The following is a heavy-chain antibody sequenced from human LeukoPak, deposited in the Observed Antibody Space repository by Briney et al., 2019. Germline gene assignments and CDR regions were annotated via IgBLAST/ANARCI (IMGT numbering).Heavy chain of an antibody. CDR1: GGSFSGYY. CDR3: ARYLRSSGWSVASHRFDY. V-gene: IGHV4-34*01. D-gene: IGHD6-19*01. CDR2: INHSGST. J-gene: IGHJ4*02. Sequence: SETLSLTCAVYGGSFSGYYWSWIRQPPGKGLEWIGEINHSGSTNYNPSLKSRVTISVDTSKNQFSLKLSSVTAADTAVYYCARYLRSSGWSVASHRFDYWGQGTLVTVSS.